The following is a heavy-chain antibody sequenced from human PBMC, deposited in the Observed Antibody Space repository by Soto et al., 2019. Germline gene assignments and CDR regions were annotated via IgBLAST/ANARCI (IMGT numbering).Heavy chain of an antibody. CDR1: GGTFSSYA. J-gene: IGHJ6*02. V-gene: IGHV1-69*13. CDR2: IIPIFGTA. Sequence: SSVKVSCKASGGTFSSYAISWVRQAPGQGLEWMGGIIPIFGTANYAQKFQGRVTITADESTSTAYMELSSLRSEDTAVYYCARDWGGTAAAGGKYQYYGLDVWGQGTTVTVSS. D-gene: IGHD6-13*01. CDR3: ARDWGGTAAAGGKYQYYGLDV.